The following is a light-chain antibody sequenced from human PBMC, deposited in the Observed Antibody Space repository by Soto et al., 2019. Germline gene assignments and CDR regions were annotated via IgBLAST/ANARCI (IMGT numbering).Light chain of an antibody. Sequence: EIVVTQSPGTLYLSPGERATRSCRASQSLSSSYVVWYQQKPGQAPRLLIYAASRRATSIPDRFSGRGSATEYTLTIGRLEPEDFAVYYCQQKGTFGQGTKLEIK. J-gene: IGKJ2*01. V-gene: IGKV3-20*01. CDR1: QSLSSSY. CDR2: AAS. CDR3: QQKGT.